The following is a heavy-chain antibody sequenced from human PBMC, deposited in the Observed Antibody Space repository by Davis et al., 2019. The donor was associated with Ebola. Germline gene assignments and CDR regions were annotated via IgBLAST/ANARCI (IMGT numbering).Heavy chain of an antibody. CDR1: GGTFSSYA. CDR3: ARTPVLRYFDEGWFDP. V-gene: IGHV1-69*10. CDR2: ISAYNGNT. J-gene: IGHJ5*02. Sequence: SVKVSCKASGGTFSSYAISWVRQAPGQGLEWMGWISAYNGNTNYAQKFQGRVTITANKSTSTAYMELSSLRSEDTAVYYCARTPVLRYFDEGWFDPWGQGTLVTVSS. D-gene: IGHD3-9*01.